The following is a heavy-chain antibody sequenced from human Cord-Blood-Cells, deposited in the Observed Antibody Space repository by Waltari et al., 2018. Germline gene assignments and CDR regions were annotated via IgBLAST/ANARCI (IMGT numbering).Heavy chain of an antibody. CDR3: ATRVEMWELRDGGWFDP. D-gene: IGHD1-26*01. CDR1: GGSIRSGGYS. J-gene: IGHJ5*02. V-gene: IGHV4-30-2*01. Sequence: QLQLQESGSGLVKPSQTLSLTCAVSGGSIRSGGYSWRWIRQPPGKGLEWIGYIYHSGSTYYNPSLKSRVTISVDRSKNQFSLKLSSVTAADTAVYYCATRVEMWELRDGGWFDPWGQGTLVTVSS. CDR2: IYHSGST.